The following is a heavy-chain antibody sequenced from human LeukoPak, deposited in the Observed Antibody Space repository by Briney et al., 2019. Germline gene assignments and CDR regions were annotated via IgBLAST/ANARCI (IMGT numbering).Heavy chain of an antibody. D-gene: IGHD4-17*01. J-gene: IGHJ4*02. CDR1: GYSISSGYY. V-gene: IGHV4-38-2*01. CDR3: ARGPYGDCAGD. Sequence: SETLSLTCAVSGYSISSGYYWGWIRPPPGKGLEWIGSIYHSGSTYYNPSLKSRVTISVDTSKNQFSLKLSSVTAADTAVYYCARGPYGDCAGDWGQGTLVTVSS. CDR2: IYHSGST.